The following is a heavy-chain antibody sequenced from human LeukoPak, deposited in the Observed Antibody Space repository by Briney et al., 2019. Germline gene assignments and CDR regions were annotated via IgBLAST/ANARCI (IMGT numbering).Heavy chain of an antibody. CDR2: ISSTSTTI. CDR3: AWRFDY. CDR1: GFTFSSYW. J-gene: IGHJ4*02. Sequence: PGGSLRLSCAASGFTFSSYWMSWVRQAPGKGLEWVSYISSTSTTIYSADSVKGRFTISRDNARNTLYLQMNSLRAEDTAVYYCAWRFDYWGQGALVTVSS. V-gene: IGHV3-48*04. D-gene: IGHD5-24*01.